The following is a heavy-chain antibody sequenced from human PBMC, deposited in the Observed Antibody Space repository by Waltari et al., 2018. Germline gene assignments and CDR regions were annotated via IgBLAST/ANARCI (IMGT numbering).Heavy chain of an antibody. CDR1: GYSISSGYY. V-gene: IGHV4-38-2*01. CDR3: YMVVAAVYYFDY. J-gene: IGHJ4*02. Sequence: QVQLQESGPGLVKPSETLSLTCAVSGYSISSGYYWGWIRQPPGKGLEWIGSIYHSGSTDYNPSLKSRVTISVDTSKNQFSLKLSSVTAADTAVYYCYMVVAAVYYFDYWGQGTLVTVSS. D-gene: IGHD2-15*01. CDR2: IYHSGST.